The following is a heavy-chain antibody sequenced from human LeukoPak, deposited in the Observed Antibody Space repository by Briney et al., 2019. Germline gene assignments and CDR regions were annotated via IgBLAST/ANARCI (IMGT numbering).Heavy chain of an antibody. D-gene: IGHD6-19*01. Sequence: GGSLRLSCATSGFSFSSYAMSWVRQAPGKGLEWVSTMTGTGDNTYYADSVKGRFTITRDNSKNTLYLQMNSLRAEDTAVFYCAKDMGYNTGWTRFDYWGQGTLVTVSS. CDR1: GFSFSSYA. CDR2: MTGTGDNT. CDR3: AKDMGYNTGWTRFDY. J-gene: IGHJ4*02. V-gene: IGHV3-23*01.